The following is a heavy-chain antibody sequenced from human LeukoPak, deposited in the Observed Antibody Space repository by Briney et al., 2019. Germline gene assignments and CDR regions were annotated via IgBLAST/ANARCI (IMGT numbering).Heavy chain of an antibody. CDR3: ARDSGTTGEVKFDP. J-gene: IGHJ5*02. CDR1: VGSISSYY. Sequence: ETLSLTCTISVGSISSYYLSCIRQPAGTGLEWMGRIYNSGSTTYNPSLKSRVTMSVDTSKNQFSLKLSSVTAADTAVYYCARDSGTTGEVKFDPWGQGTLVTASS. D-gene: IGHD3-10*01. V-gene: IGHV4-4*07. CDR2: IYNSGST.